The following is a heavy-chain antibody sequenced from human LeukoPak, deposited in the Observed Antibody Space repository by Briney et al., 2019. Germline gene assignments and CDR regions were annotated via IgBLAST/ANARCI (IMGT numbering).Heavy chain of an antibody. CDR2: ISDSGVSI. Sequence: GGSLRLSCAASGFTFSSYAMSWVSQAPGEGLEWVSAISDSGVSIYNADTVKGRFTISRDSPKNTLYLQMNSLRAEDTAVYYCAKAQGLYYYSGMDVWGKGTKVTVSS. CDR3: AKAQGLYYYSGMDV. CDR1: GFTFSSYA. J-gene: IGHJ6*04. V-gene: IGHV3-23*01.